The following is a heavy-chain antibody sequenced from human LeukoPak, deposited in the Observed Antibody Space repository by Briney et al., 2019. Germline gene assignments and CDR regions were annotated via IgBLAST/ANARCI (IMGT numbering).Heavy chain of an antibody. J-gene: IGHJ4*02. D-gene: IGHD6-13*01. CDR2: ISSSSSYI. CDR3: ARMEGYSSSWYDDY. V-gene: IGHV3-21*01. Sequence: PGGSLRLSCAASGFTFSSYSMNWVRQAPGKGLEWVSSISSSSSYIYYADSVKGRFTISRDNAKNSRYLQMNSLRAEDTAVYYCARMEGYSSSWYDDYWGQGTLVTVSS. CDR1: GFTFSSYS.